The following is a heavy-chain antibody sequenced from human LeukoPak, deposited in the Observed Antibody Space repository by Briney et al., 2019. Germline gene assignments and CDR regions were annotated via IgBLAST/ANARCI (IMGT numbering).Heavy chain of an antibody. Sequence: GGPLRLPCAASGFTFSSYAMPWAPQAPGKGVQWVSCFSGSGDSPYYADSVKGRSTISRDNSKNTLYLQMNSMRADDTAVYYGAVQYCTINSCPFDYWGQGTLVTVSS. CDR2: FSGSGDSP. CDR1: GFTFSSYA. CDR3: AVQYCTINSCPFDY. V-gene: IGHV3-23*01. J-gene: IGHJ4*02. D-gene: IGHD2-8*01.